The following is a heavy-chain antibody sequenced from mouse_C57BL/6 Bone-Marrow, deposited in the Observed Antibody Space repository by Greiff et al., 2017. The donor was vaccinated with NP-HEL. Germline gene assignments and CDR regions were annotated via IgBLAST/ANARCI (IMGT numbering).Heavy chain of an antibody. Sequence: EVKLMESGPGLVKPSQSLSLTCSVTGYSITSGYYWNWIRQFPGNKLEWMGYISYDGSNNYNPSLKNRISITRDTSKNQFFLKLNSVTTENTATYYCARGLYDYDFYYYAMDYWGQGTSVTVSS. D-gene: IGHD2-4*01. CDR3: ARGLYDYDFYYYAMDY. CDR2: ISYDGSN. CDR1: GYSITSGYY. V-gene: IGHV3-6*01. J-gene: IGHJ4*01.